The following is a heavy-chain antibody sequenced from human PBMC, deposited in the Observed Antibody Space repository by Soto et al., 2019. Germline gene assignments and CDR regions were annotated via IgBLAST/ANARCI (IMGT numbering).Heavy chain of an antibody. D-gene: IGHD3-3*01. V-gene: IGHV1-58*01. CDR1: GFTFSRSA. CDR3: AAVENYDFWSGSRYWFEP. Sequence: ASVKVSCKASGFTFSRSAVQWVRQARGQRLEWIGWIAVGSGNTKYAQKFQERVTITRDTSTNTAYLELSSLGSEDTAVYYCAAVENYDFWSGSRYWFEPWGQGTLVIVSS. CDR2: IAVGSGNT. J-gene: IGHJ5*02.